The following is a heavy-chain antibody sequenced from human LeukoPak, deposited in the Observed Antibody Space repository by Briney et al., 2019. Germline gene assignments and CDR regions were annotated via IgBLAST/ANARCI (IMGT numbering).Heavy chain of an antibody. CDR3: ATCSGWYSNFDY. V-gene: IGHV3-7*01. J-gene: IGHJ4*02. Sequence: GGSLRLSCAASGFTFDYHWMSWVRQAPGKGLEWVASIKQDGSEKYYVDSVKGRFTISRDNAKNSLYLQMNSLRAEDTAVYYCATCSGWYSNFDYWGQGALVTVSS. D-gene: IGHD6-19*01. CDR1: GFTFDYHW. CDR2: IKQDGSEK.